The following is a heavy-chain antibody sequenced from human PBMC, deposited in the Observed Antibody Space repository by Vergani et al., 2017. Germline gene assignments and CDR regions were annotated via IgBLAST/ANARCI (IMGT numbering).Heavy chain of an antibody. D-gene: IGHD6-19*01. CDR2: IHYSENT. CDR1: GGSITSSRYY. Sequence: QLHLQESGPGLVKPSETLSLTCTVSGGSITSSRYYCNWIRQPPGKGLEWIGAIHYSENTNYNPSLKTRVTISVDTSKNQFSLTLTSVTAADTAVYYCASDTHSGQRADRWGQGILVTVTS. CDR3: ASDTHSGQRADR. J-gene: IGHJ5*02. V-gene: IGHV4-61*01.